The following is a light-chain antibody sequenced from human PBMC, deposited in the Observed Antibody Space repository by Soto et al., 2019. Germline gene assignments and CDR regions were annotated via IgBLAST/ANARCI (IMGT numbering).Light chain of an antibody. CDR2: VIS. CDR1: QSVTNSY. Sequence: EVVLTQSPGTLSLFPGERATLSCRSSQSVTNSYLAWFQQKPGQAPRPLIYVISTRATGIPARFSGSGSGTDFTLSISRLEPEDFAVYYCQQYASSPLLTFGGGTKVDIK. J-gene: IGKJ4*01. V-gene: IGKV3-20*01. CDR3: QQYASSPLLT.